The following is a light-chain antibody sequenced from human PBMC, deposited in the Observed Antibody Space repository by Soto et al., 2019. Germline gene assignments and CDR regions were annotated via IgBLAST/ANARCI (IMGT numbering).Light chain of an antibody. J-gene: IGKJ5*01. Sequence: EIVLTQSPANLSLSPGERATLSCRASQSVSSYLAWYQQKPGQAPRLLIYDASNRATGIPARFSGSGSGTDFTLTISSLEPEDFAVYYCQQRSNQITFGQGTRLEI. V-gene: IGKV3-11*01. CDR3: QQRSNQIT. CDR1: QSVSSY. CDR2: DAS.